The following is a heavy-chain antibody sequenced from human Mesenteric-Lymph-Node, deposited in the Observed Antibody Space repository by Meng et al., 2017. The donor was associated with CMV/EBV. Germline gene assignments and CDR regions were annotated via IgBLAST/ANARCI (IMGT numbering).Heavy chain of an antibody. J-gene: IGHJ6*02. Sequence: GGSLRLSCAASGIAFSTYAMHWVRQVPGKGLEWVAFIHYDRRTKDYLDSVKDRFTISRDNSKNSLYLQMNSLRAEDTAVYYCARGSSPYSSSYGMDVWGQGTTVTVSS. CDR3: ARGSSPYSSSYGMDV. D-gene: IGHD6-6*01. CDR1: GIAFSTYA. V-gene: IGHV3-30*02. CDR2: IHYDRRTK.